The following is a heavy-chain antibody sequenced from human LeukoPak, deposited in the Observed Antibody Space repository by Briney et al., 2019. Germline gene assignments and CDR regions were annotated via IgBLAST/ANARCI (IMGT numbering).Heavy chain of an antibody. J-gene: IGHJ5*02. V-gene: IGHV4-59*08. CDR2: IYYSGST. CDR3: ARHVDGNNWFDP. D-gene: IGHD3-9*01. Sequence: SETLSLTCTVSGGSIRSYYWSWIRQPPGKGLEWIGYIYYSGSTYYNPSLKSRVTISVDTSKNQFSLKLSSVTAADTAVYYCARHVDGNNWFDPWGQGTLVTVSS. CDR1: GGSIRSYY.